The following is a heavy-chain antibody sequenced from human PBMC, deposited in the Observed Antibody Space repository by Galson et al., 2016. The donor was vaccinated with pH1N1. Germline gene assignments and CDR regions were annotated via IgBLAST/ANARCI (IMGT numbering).Heavy chain of an antibody. J-gene: IGHJ6*02. CDR1: EGTFTSST. D-gene: IGHD4-23*01. CDR3: ARTPTSVVTVYSPFDV. V-gene: IGHV1-69*13. CDR2: IIPIFGTT. Sequence: SVKVSCKVSEGTFTSSTITWVRHAPGQGLEWVGDIIPIFGTTTYALKFQGRVTLTADGSLHTPFMELSGLTSQDTAVYYCARTPTSVVTVYSPFDVWGQGTTVTVSS.